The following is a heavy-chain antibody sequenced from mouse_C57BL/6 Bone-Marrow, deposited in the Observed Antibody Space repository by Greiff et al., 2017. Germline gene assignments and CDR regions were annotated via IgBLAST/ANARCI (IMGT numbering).Heavy chain of an antibody. J-gene: IGHJ2*01. D-gene: IGHD1-1*01. CDR3: ASLYGSSPFDY. V-gene: IGHV1-81*01. CDR1: GYTFTSYG. Sequence: VQLQQSGAELARPGASVKLSCKASGYTFTSYGISWVKQRTGQGLEWIGEIYPRSGNTYYNETFKGKATLTADKSSSTAYMELRSLTSEDSAVYFCASLYGSSPFDYWGQGTTLTVSS. CDR2: IYPRSGNT.